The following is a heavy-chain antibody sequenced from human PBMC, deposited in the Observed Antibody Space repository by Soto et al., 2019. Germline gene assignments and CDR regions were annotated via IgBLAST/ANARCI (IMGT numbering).Heavy chain of an antibody. CDR3: ARDPGADLWNFGDWFDP. Sequence: SETLSLTCTVSGGSISSGGYYWSWIRQHPGKGLEWIGYIYYSGSTYYNPSLKSRVTISVDTSKNQFSLKLSSVTAADTAVYYCARDPGADLWNFGDWFDPWGQGTLVTVSS. J-gene: IGHJ5*02. D-gene: IGHD1-7*01. CDR1: GGSISSGGYY. CDR2: IYYSGST. V-gene: IGHV4-31*03.